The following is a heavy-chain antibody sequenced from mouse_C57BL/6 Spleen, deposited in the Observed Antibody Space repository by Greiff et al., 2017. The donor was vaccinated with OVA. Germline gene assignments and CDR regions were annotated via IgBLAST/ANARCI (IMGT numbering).Heavy chain of an antibody. CDR1: GFNIKDDY. J-gene: IGHJ4*01. Sequence: EVMLVESGAELVRPGASVKLSCTASGFNIKDDYMHWVKQRPEQGLEWIGWIDPENGDTEYASKFQGKATITADTSSNTAYLQLSSLTSEDTAVYYCTTLLLRYAMDYWGQGTSVTVSS. CDR2: IDPENGDT. CDR3: TTLLLRYAMDY. D-gene: IGHD1-1*01. V-gene: IGHV14-4*01.